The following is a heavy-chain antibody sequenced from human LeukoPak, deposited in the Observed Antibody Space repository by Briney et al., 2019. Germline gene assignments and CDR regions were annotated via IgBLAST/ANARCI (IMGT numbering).Heavy chain of an antibody. D-gene: IGHD5-24*01. Sequence: GGSLRLSCTTSGFTLDKYFMIWVRQAPGKGLQWVSSISGTSTYIDYADSVKGRFTISRDNAKNSLYLQMNDLRVEDTAIYYRARDHQLRDPGCWGQGTLVTVS. CDR2: ISGTSTYI. V-gene: IGHV3-21*06. CDR1: GFTLDKYF. CDR3: ARDHQLRDPGC. J-gene: IGHJ4*02.